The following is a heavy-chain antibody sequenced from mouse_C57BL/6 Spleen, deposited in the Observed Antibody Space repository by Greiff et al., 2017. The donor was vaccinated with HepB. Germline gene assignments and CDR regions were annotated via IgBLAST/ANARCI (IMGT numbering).Heavy chain of an antibody. V-gene: IGHV5-6*01. CDR2: ISSGGSYT. J-gene: IGHJ4*01. Sequence: VQLKESGGDLVKPGGSLKLSCAASGFTFSSYGMSWVRQTPDKRLEWVATISSGGSYTYYPDSVKGRFTISRDNAKNTLYLQMSSLKSEDTAMYYCARHPTGNYAMDYWGQGTSVTVSS. D-gene: IGHD4-1*01. CDR3: ARHPTGNYAMDY. CDR1: GFTFSSYG.